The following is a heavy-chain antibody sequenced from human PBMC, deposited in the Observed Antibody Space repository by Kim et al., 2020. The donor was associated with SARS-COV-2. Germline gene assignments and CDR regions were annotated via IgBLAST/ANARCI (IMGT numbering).Heavy chain of an antibody. CDR1: GYTLTELS. CDR3: ATGALMRRNYYGFYGMDV. Sequence: ASVKVSCKVSGYTLTELSMHWVRQAPGKGLEWMGGFDPEDGETIYAQKFQGRVTMTEDTSTDTAYMELSSLRSEDTAVYYCATGALMRRNYYGFYGMDVWGQGTTVTVSS. D-gene: IGHD3-10*01. V-gene: IGHV1-24*01. CDR2: FDPEDGET. J-gene: IGHJ6*02.